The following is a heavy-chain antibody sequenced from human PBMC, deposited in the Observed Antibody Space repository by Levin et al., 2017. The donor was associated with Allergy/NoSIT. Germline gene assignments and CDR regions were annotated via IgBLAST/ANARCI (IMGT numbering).Heavy chain of an antibody. CDR3: AREDGATVDF. CDR2: IYYSGST. Sequence: RTSETLSLTCTVSGGSISGGGYHWTWIRQHPEKGLEWIGYIYYSGSTFYNPSLKSLLMISVDTSKNQFSLNVSSVTAADTAVYYCAREDGATVDFGGQGALVTVAS. J-gene: IGHJ4*02. CDR1: GGSISGGGYH. D-gene: IGHD1-26*01. V-gene: IGHV4-31*01.